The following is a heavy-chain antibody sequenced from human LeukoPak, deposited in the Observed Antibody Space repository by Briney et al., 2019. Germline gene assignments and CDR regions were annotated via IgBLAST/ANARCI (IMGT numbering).Heavy chain of an antibody. CDR1: GFIFSSYG. CDR2: IWYDGSNK. CDR3: ARGQEFDDGVFDS. V-gene: IGHV3-33*01. Sequence: GGSLRLSCAASGFIFSSYGMHWVRQAPGKGLEWVAVIWYDGSNKYYADSVKGRFTISRDNSKNTVYLQVNSLRVEDTAIYYCARGQEFDDGVFDSWGQGTLVTVSS. D-gene: IGHD1-1*01. J-gene: IGHJ4*02.